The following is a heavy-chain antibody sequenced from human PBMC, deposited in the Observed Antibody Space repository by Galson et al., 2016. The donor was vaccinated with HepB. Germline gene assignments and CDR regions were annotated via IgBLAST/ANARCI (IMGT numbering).Heavy chain of an antibody. Sequence: SLRLSCAASGFTFSTYAMNWVRQAPGKGLEWVSVISFSGDTIYYTDSVKGRFTISRDNSKKTLYLQMNSLRDEDTAVYYCAKDRRYNWNYGSAFDIWGQGTMATVS. CDR2: ISFSGDTI. V-gene: IGHV3-23*01. J-gene: IGHJ3*02. D-gene: IGHD1-7*01. CDR1: GFTFSTYA. CDR3: AKDRRYNWNYGSAFDI.